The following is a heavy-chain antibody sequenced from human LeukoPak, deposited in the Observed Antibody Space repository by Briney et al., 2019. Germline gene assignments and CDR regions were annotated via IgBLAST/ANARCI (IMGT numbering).Heavy chain of an antibody. D-gene: IGHD3-9*01. CDR1: GGTFSSYA. V-gene: IGHV1-69*13. CDR3: ARRGQYYDILTGYYIGGVYHYMDV. Sequence: ASVKVSCKASGGTFSSYAISWVRQAPGQGLEWMGGIIPVFGTSNYAQKFQGRVTITADESTSTAYMELSSLRSEDTAVYYCARRGQYYDILTGYYIGGVYHYMDVWGKGTTVTISS. J-gene: IGHJ6*03. CDR2: IIPVFGTS.